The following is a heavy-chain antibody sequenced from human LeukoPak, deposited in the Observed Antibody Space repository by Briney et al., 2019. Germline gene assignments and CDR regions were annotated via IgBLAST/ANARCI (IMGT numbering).Heavy chain of an antibody. CDR2: ISSGSTI. J-gene: IGHJ6*03. CDR3: AREVGGYYYYYYMDV. D-gene: IGHD3-16*01. CDR1: GFTFSSYE. V-gene: IGHV3-48*03. Sequence: QTGGSLRLSCAASGFTFSSYEMNWVRQAPGKGLEWVSYISSGSTIYYADSVKGRFTISRDNAKNSLYLQMNSLRAEDTAVYYCAREVGGYYYYYYMDVWGKGTTVTVSS.